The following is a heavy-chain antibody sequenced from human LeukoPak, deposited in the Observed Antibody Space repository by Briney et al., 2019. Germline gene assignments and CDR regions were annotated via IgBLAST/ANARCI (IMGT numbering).Heavy chain of an antibody. D-gene: IGHD3-16*01. V-gene: IGHV3-23*01. Sequence: GGSLRLSCAASGFTFSSYAMSWVRQAPGKGLEWVSGISPSGGITYYTDSVKGRFTISRDNSKNTQSLQMNSLRAEDTAVYYCAKDDDWGRYKHWGQGTLVTVSS. J-gene: IGHJ1*01. CDR2: ISPSGGIT. CDR3: AKDDDWGRYKH. CDR1: GFTFSSYA.